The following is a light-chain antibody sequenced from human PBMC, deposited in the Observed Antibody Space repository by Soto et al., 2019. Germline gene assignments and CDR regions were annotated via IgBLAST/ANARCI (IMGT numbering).Light chain of an antibody. CDR3: SSYAGSNRGV. J-gene: IGLJ2*01. Sequence: QSALTQPPSASGSPGQSVTISCTGTSSDVGGYNYVSWYQQHPGKAPKLMIYAVTKQPSGVPDRFSGSKSGNTASLTVSGLQAEDEADYYCSSYAGSNRGVFGGGTTLTVL. V-gene: IGLV2-8*01. CDR2: AVT. CDR1: SSDVGGYNY.